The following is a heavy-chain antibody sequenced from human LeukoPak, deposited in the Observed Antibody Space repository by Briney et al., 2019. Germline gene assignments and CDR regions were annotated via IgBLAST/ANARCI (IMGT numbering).Heavy chain of an antibody. CDR2: ISGSGYSA. J-gene: IGHJ4*02. CDR3: AKDALRAVPYYFDY. D-gene: IGHD3-10*01. CDR1: GFTFSSYG. Sequence: GGSLRLSCAVSGFTFSSYGMSWVRQAPGKGLEWVSAISGSGYSAYYADSVKGRFTISRDNSKNTLFLQMNSLRAEDTAVYYCAKDALRAVPYYFDYWGQGTLVTVSS. V-gene: IGHV3-23*01.